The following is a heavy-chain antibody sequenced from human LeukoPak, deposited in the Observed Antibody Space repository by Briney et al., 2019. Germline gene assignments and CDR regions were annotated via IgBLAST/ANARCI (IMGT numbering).Heavy chain of an antibody. CDR2: ISAYDGDT. Sequence: ASVKVSCKASGFTFIRYGFSWVRQAPGRGLEWMGWISAYDGDTKYAQNFQGRVTITTDTSTSTAYMELRSLRSDDTAVYYCARGRSSGWYYFDYWGQGTLVTVSS. CDR3: ARGRSSGWYYFDY. D-gene: IGHD6-19*01. J-gene: IGHJ4*02. V-gene: IGHV1-18*01. CDR1: GFTFIRYG.